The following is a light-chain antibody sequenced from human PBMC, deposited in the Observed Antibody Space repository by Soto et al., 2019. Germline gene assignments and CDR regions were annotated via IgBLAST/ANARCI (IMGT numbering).Light chain of an antibody. Sequence: DIQLTQSPSTLSASVGDRVTITCRASQSLSDWLAWYQQIPGTAPKRLIYREYSLEDGVPSRFSGSGSGTEFTLTISSLQPDDFATYYCQQYDTYPLTFGGGTKVEIK. CDR1: QSLSDW. J-gene: IGKJ4*01. V-gene: IGKV1-5*03. CDR3: QQYDTYPLT. CDR2: REY.